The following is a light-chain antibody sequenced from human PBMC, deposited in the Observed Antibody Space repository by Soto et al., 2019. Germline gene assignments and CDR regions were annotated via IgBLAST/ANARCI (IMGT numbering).Light chain of an antibody. CDR3: QQYIDWPSYT. Sequence: EIVMTQSPATLSVSPGQRATLSCRASQSVSSNLAWYQQKPGQAPGLLISGASTRATGIPARFSGSGSGTEFTLTISSLQSEDSAVYYCQQYIDWPSYTFGQGTKMEIK. J-gene: IGKJ2*01. V-gene: IGKV3-15*01. CDR1: QSVSSN. CDR2: GAS.